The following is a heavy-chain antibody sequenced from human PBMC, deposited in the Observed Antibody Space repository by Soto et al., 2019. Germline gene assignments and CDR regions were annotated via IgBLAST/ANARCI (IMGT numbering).Heavy chain of an antibody. D-gene: IGHD3-16*01. V-gene: IGHV6-1*01. J-gene: IGHJ6*02. CDR2: TYYRSKWYN. CDR3: ARDLRQYYYYGMDV. Sequence: QTLSLTCAISGDSVSSNSAAWNWIRQSPSRGLEWLGRTYYRSKWYNDYAVSVKSRITISPDTSRNQFSLQLNSVTPEDTAVYYCARDLRQYYYYGMDVWGQGTTVTVSS. CDR1: GDSVSSNSAA.